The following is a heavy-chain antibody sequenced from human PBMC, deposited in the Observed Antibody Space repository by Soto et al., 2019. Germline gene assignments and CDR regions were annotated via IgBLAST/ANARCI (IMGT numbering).Heavy chain of an antibody. V-gene: IGHV3-23*01. Sequence: GGSLRLSCAASGFTFSSYAMSWVRQAPGKGLEWVSTISGSGDTTYYADSVKGRFTISRDNSKNTLYLQMSSLRAEDTAVYYCVKAPAKAAAAPRYYGMDVWGQGTTVTVSS. CDR1: GFTFSSYA. J-gene: IGHJ6*02. D-gene: IGHD6-13*01. CDR2: ISGSGDTT. CDR3: VKAPAKAAAAPRYYGMDV.